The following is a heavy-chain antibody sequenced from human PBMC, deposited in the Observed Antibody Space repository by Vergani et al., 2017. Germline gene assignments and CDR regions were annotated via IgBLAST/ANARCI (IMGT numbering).Heavy chain of an antibody. J-gene: IGHJ3*02. CDR3: ARPSAPGDYDALDI. CDR2: ISWNSGAV. V-gene: IGHV3-9*01. Sequence: EVQLVESGGGLVQPGRSLRLSCAASGFTFDDYAMHWVRQAPGKGLEWVSGISWNSGAVDYVDSVRGRFTISRDNAKNSLYLQMNSLRAEDTAVYHCARPSAPGDYDALDIWGQGTMVTVSS. CDR1: GFTFDDYA. D-gene: IGHD4-17*01.